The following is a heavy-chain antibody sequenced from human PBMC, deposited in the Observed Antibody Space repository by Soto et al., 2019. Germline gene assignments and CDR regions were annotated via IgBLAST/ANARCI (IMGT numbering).Heavy chain of an antibody. J-gene: IGHJ6*02. V-gene: IGHV3-33*01. CDR3: ARDGQSLAPYALDV. Sequence: QVQVVESGGGVVQPGRSLRLSCTAAGFTFRSHAMHWVRQAPGKGLEWVAQRWYDGSNKYYADSVKGRFTISRDNSKNTLYVQMDSLRVEDTAVYYCARDGQSLAPYALDVWGQGTSVTVS. CDR1: GFTFRSHA. CDR2: RWYDGSNK. D-gene: IGHD6-19*01.